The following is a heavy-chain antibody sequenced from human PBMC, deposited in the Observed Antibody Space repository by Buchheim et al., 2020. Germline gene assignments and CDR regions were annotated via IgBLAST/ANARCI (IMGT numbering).Heavy chain of an antibody. J-gene: IGHJ4*02. CDR2: IYYSGST. CDR3: ARDNGFWSGYPFYDY. CDR1: GGSISSYY. Sequence: QVQLQESGPGLVKHSETLFLTCTVSGGSISSYYWSWFRQPPGKGLEWIGYIYYSGSTNYNHSLKSRVTISVNTSKNQFSLKLSSVTAADTAVYYCARDNGFWSGYPFYDYCGQGTL. V-gene: IGHV4-59*01. D-gene: IGHD3-3*01.